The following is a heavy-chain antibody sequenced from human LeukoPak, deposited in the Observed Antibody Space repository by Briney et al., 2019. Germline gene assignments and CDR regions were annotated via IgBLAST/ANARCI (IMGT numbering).Heavy chain of an antibody. V-gene: IGHV3-74*01. J-gene: IGHJ4*02. D-gene: IGHD6-13*01. CDR1: GFTFSHYW. Sequence: GGSLRLSCAASGFTFSHYWMHWVRQAPGKGLVWVSRISTDGSSTTYADSVKGRFTIFRDNAKNTLFLQMNSLRAEDTAVYYCAGHHQAYSRTYWGQGTLVTVSS. CDR2: ISTDGSST. CDR3: AGHHQAYSRTY.